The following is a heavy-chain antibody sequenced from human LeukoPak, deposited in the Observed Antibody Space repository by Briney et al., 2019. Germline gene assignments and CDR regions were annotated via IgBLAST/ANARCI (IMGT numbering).Heavy chain of an antibody. Sequence: GRSLRVSCAASGFTFSNYGMHWVRQAPGKGLEWVAVISYNGSNKYYADTVKGRFTISRDTSKNTLYLQMNRLRAEETAVYYWGVITGGGTTLVFDYWGRGPVV. J-gene: IGHJ4*02. V-gene: IGHV3-30*03. CDR3: GVITGGGTTLVFDY. D-gene: IGHD2-8*02. CDR2: ISYNGSNK. CDR1: GFTFSNYG.